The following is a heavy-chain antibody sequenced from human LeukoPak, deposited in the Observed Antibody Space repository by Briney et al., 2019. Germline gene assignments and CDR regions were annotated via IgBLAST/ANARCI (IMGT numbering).Heavy chain of an antibody. CDR3: AKERDYRVSTSCDY. V-gene: IGHV3-30*18. D-gene: IGHD3-10*01. Sequence: GGSLRLSCAASGFTFSNFGMHWVRQAPGKGLEWVAVISYDGKATFYADSVKGRFTISRDNSKNTLYLHMTSLRGGDTALYYCAKERDYRVSTSCDYWGQGTQVTVSS. CDR1: GFTFSNFG. J-gene: IGHJ4*02. CDR2: ISYDGKAT.